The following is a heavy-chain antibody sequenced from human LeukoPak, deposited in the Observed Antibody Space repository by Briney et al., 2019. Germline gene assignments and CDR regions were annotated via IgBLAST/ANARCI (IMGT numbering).Heavy chain of an antibody. CDR2: ISYDGSNK. V-gene: IGHV3-30-3*01. J-gene: IGHJ6*02. CDR3: AKTHGDYVYYFFYAMDV. CDR1: GFTFSSYA. D-gene: IGHD4-17*01. Sequence: GGSLRLSCAASGFTFSSYAMHWVRQAPGKGLEWVAVISYDGSNKYYAGSVKGRFTVSRDNSKNTLYLQMNSLRAEDTAVYYCAKTHGDYVYYFFYAMDVWGQGTTVTVSS.